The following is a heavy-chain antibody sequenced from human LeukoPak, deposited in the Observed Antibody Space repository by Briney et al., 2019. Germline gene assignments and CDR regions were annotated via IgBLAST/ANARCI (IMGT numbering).Heavy chain of an antibody. CDR2: IYYSGST. Sequence: SGTLSLTCTVSGGSISSYYWSWIRQPPGKGLEWIGYIYYSGSTNYNPSLKSRVTISVDTSKNQFSLKLSSVTAADTAVYYCARVGYYYDSSGYYRYNWFDPWGQGTLVTVSS. CDR3: ARVGYYYDSSGYYRYNWFDP. D-gene: IGHD3-22*01. CDR1: GGSISSYY. J-gene: IGHJ5*02. V-gene: IGHV4-59*01.